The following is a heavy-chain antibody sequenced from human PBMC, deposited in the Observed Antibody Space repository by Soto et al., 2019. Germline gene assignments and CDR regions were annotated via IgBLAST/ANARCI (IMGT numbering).Heavy chain of an antibody. Sequence: QVQLVQSGAEVKKPGASVKVSCKASGYTFTSYDINWVQQATGQGLEWMGWMNPNSGNTGYAQKFQGRVTMTRNTSISTAYMELSSLRSEDTAVYYCARDPTVVYYYYGMDVWGQGTTVTVSS. CDR3: ARDPTVVYYYYGMDV. CDR1: GYTFTSYD. D-gene: IGHD1-1*01. CDR2: MNPNSGNT. V-gene: IGHV1-8*01. J-gene: IGHJ6*02.